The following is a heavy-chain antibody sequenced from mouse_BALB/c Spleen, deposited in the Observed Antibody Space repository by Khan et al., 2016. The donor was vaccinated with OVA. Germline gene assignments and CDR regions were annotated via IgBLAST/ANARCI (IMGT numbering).Heavy chain of an antibody. CDR2: INSGGST. J-gene: IGHJ4*01. V-gene: IGHV5-6-5*01. Sequence: EVELVESGGGLVKPGGSLKLSCAASGFTFSSYAVSWIRQTPEKRLEWVASINSGGSTYYPDSVKGRFTISRDDARNILYLQMSSLRSEDEAMYYCTRLVDYWGQGTSVTVSS. CDR1: GFTFSSYA. CDR3: TRLVDY.